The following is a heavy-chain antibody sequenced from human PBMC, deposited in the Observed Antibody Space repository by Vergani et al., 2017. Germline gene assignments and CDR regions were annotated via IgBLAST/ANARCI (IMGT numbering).Heavy chain of an antibody. Sequence: EVQLVESGGGLVQPGGSLRLSCVASGFNFSTYNMNWVRQAPGKGLEWVSSVTSNSRSQSYADSVKGRFTISRDSGKNSLYLQMNRLRAEDTAVYYCARDLFYYDSSGYYSGFFDYWGQGTLVTVSS. D-gene: IGHD3-22*01. CDR3: ARDLFYYDSSGYYSGFFDY. J-gene: IGHJ4*02. CDR2: VTSNSRSQ. V-gene: IGHV3-48*01. CDR1: GFNFSTYN.